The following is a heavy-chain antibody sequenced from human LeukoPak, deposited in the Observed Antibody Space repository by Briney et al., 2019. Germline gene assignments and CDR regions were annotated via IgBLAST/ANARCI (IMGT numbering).Heavy chain of an antibody. CDR2: IVVGSGNT. CDR1: GFTFTSSA. CDR3: AVTYYYDSSGYRTQFDY. V-gene: IGHV1-58*02. D-gene: IGHD3-22*01. Sequence: SVKVSCKVSGFTFTSSAMQWVRQARGQRLEWIGWIVVGSGNTNYAQKFQERVTITRDMSTSTAYMELSSLRSEDTAVYYCAVTYYYDSSGYRTQFDYWGQGTLVTVSS. J-gene: IGHJ4*02.